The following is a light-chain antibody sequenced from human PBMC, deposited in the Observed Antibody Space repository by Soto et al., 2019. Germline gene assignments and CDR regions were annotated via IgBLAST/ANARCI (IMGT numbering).Light chain of an antibody. Sequence: DIQMTQSPSTLSASVGDRVTITCRASQSLSCWLAWFQQKPGKAPKLLIFQVSCLESGVPSRFSGSGSGTEFTLTIRSRQPDDFATYYCQQYHSFPRTFGQGTKLDIK. CDR3: QQYHSFPRT. CDR2: QVS. V-gene: IGKV1-5*03. J-gene: IGKJ2*02. CDR1: QSLSCW.